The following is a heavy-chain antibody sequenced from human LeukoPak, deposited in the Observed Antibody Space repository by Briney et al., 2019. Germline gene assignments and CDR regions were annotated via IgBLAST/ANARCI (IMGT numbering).Heavy chain of an antibody. J-gene: IGHJ4*02. CDR3: ARGIAARGGRQTYSFNY. D-gene: IGHD6-6*01. CDR2: INPNSGGT. Sequence: ASVKVSCKASGYTFTGYYMHWVRQAPGQGLEWMGWINPNSGGTNYAQKFQGRVTMTRDTSISTAYMELSRLRSDDTAVYYCARGIAARGGRQTYSFNYGGKGTLVTVSS. CDR1: GYTFTGYY. V-gene: IGHV1-2*02.